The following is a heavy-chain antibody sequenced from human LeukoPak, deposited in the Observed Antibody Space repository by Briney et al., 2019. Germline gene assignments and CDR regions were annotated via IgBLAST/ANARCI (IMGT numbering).Heavy chain of an antibody. CDR1: GFTFSSYS. CDR2: ISSSSSYI. D-gene: IGHD5-12*01. Sequence: AGGSLRLSCAASGFTFSSYSMNWVRQAPGKGLEWVSSISSSSSYIYYADSVKGRFTISRDNAKNSLYLQMNSLRAEDTAVYYCARDLGYSGYDMGGWFDPWGQGTLVTVSS. V-gene: IGHV3-21*01. CDR3: ARDLGYSGYDMGGWFDP. J-gene: IGHJ5*02.